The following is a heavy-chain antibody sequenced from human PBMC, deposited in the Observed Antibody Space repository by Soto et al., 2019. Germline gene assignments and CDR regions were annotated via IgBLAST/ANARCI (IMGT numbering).Heavy chain of an antibody. CDR2: ISYDGSNK. J-gene: IGHJ4*02. Sequence: QVQLVESGGGVVQPGRALRLSCAASGFTFSSYAMHWVRQAPGKGLEWVAVISYDGSNKYYADTVKGRFTSSRENSKNTLYLHMNILRAEDTAVYYCARDGGGYGDYRGLMWWGQGTLVTVSS. D-gene: IGHD4-17*01. CDR1: GFTFSSYA. CDR3: ARDGGGYGDYRGLMW. V-gene: IGHV3-30-3*01.